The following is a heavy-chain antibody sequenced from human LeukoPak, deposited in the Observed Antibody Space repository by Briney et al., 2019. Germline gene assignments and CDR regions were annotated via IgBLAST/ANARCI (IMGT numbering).Heavy chain of an antibody. Sequence: SETLSLTRAVYGGSFSGYYWSWIRQPPGKGLEWIGEINHSGSTNYNPSLKSRVTISVDTSKNQFSLKLSSVTAADTAVYYCARGRQWLVYWGQGTLVTVSS. CDR2: INHSGST. CDR1: GGSFSGYY. CDR3: ARGRQWLVY. V-gene: IGHV4-34*01. D-gene: IGHD6-19*01. J-gene: IGHJ4*02.